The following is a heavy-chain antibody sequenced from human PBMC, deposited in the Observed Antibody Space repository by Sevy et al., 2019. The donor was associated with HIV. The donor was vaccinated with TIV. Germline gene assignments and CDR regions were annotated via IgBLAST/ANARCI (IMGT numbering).Heavy chain of an antibody. D-gene: IGHD1-7*01. CDR3: ARDPSGNYLTPHYRDYYGLDV. CDR2: MNPNNVNT. J-gene: IGHJ6*02. Sequence: ASVKVSCKTSGYTFSSHDINWVRQAPGQGLEWMGWMNPNNVNTGYVQKFQDRVTMPSDSSIATAYMELRGLTSDDTAVYYCARDPSGNYLTPHYRDYYGLDVWGQGTAVTVSS. CDR1: GYTFSSHD. V-gene: IGHV1-8*01.